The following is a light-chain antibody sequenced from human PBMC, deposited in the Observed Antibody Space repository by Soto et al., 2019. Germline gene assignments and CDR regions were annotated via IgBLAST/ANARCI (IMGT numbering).Light chain of an antibody. V-gene: IGLV2-14*01. J-gene: IGLJ1*01. CDR2: EVN. Sequence: QSALTQPASVSGSPGQSITISCTGANSDNGDWKYVSSYQQYPGKAPKVIIYEVNYRPSGVSYRFSGSKSGNTASLTISGLQAEDEADYYCSSFSSGTTPFVFGGGTKVTVL. CDR3: SSFSSGTTPFV. CDR1: NSDNGDWKY.